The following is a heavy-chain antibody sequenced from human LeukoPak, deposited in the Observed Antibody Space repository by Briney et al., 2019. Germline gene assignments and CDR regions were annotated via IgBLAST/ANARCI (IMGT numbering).Heavy chain of an antibody. CDR3: AKEDYSGSYPGYFDY. J-gene: IGHJ4*02. Sequence: GGSLRLSCAASGFTFSSYAMSWVRQAPGKGLEWVSAISGSGGSTYYAGSVKGRFTISRDNSKNTLYPQMNSLRAEDTAVYYCAKEDYSGSYPGYFDYWGQGTLVTVSS. CDR1: GFTFSSYA. V-gene: IGHV3-23*01. CDR2: ISGSGGST. D-gene: IGHD1-26*01.